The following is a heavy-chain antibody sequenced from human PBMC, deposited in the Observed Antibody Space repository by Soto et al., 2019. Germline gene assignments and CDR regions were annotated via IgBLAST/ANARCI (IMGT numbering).Heavy chain of an antibody. J-gene: IGHJ6*02. CDR1: GYTFTGYY. CDR3: ARGGGVRLATNSMDV. Sequence: ASVKVSCKASGYTFTGYYMHWVRQAPGQGLEWMGWINPNSGGTNYAQKFQGWVTMTRDTSISTAYMELSRLRSDDTAVYYCARGGGVRLATNSMDVWGQGTKVTVSS. V-gene: IGHV1-2*04. CDR2: INPNSGGT. D-gene: IGHD3-16*01.